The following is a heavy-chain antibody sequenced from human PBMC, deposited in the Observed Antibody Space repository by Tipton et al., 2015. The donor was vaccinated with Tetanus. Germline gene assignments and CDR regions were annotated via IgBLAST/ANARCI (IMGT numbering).Heavy chain of an antibody. Sequence: GSLRLSCAASGFTFSSYSMNWVRQAPGKGLEWVSYISSSSTIYYADSVKGRFTISRDNAKNSLYLQMNSLRAEDTAVYYCARGPREDVDTAMVTGYWGQGTLVTVSS. D-gene: IGHD5-18*01. CDR3: ARGPREDVDTAMVTGY. CDR1: GFTFSSYS. J-gene: IGHJ4*02. CDR2: ISSSSTI. V-gene: IGHV3-48*01.